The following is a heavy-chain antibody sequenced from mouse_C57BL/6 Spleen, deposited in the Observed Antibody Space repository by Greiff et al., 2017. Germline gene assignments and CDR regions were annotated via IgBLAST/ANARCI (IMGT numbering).Heavy chain of an antibody. D-gene: IGHD2-1*01. CDR3: ARGDGNYWCFDD. J-gene: IGHJ2*01. V-gene: IGHV1-63*01. CDR1: GYTFTNYW. CDR2: IYPGGGYT. Sequence: QVQLKQSGPELVRPGTSVKMSCKASGYTFTNYWIGWAKQRPGHGLEWIGVIYPGGGYTNYNGQFKGKATLTAAKSSSTAYMQFSSLTSEDSAIYYFARGDGNYWCFDDWGQGTTLTVSS.